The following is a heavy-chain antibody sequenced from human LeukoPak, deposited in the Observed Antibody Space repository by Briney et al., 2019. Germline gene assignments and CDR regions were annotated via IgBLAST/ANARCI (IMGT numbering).Heavy chain of an antibody. V-gene: IGHV3-64*02. Sequence: GGSLRLSCAASGFRFSYHDMHWVRQAPGKWLEFVSSIGAAGAHTFYADSVKGRFTISRVNFQSTMYLQMDGLRPEDSAVYYCARELGWTKTGWFYIWGQGAVVT. J-gene: IGHJ3*02. CDR2: IGAAGAHT. CDR1: GFRFSYHD. CDR3: ARELGWTKTGWFYI. D-gene: IGHD3/OR15-3a*01.